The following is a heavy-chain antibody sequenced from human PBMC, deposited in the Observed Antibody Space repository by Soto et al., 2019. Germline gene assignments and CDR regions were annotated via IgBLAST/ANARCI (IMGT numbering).Heavy chain of an antibody. CDR1: GASFSSYY. V-gene: IGHV4-59*01. J-gene: IGHJ4*02. CDR2: VYYSGYT. CDR3: ARDAPDCSSGTCYSAYFDL. Sequence: SETLSLTYTVSGASFSSYYGSWIRQPPGKGLEWIGYVYYSGYTNYNPSLRSRVAMSVDTSKNQFSLKLTSVTAADTAVYYCARDAPDCSSGTCYSAYFDLWGQGTLVTVSS. D-gene: IGHD2-15*01.